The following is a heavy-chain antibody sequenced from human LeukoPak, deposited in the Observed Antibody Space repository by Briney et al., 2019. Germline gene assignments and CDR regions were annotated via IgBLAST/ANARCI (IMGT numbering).Heavy chain of an antibody. CDR2: ISSSGRTI. V-gene: IGHV3-11*01. CDR1: GICLIDHY. D-gene: IGHD3-22*01. J-gene: IGHJ4*02. CDR3: AKNAPVVVIYYFDY. Sequence: GALLLSSSASGICLIDHYMNWFRQAPGRGLEWLSYISSSGRTIAYADSVKGRFTISRDNAKNSLWLQMNSLRAEDTAVYYCAKNAPVVVIYYFDYWGQGTLVTVSS.